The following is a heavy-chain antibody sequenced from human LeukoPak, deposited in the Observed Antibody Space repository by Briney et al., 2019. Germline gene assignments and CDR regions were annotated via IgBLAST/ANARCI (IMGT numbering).Heavy chain of an antibody. CDR2: INPDSGAT. D-gene: IGHD2-15*01. CDR1: GYTFTDYY. V-gene: IGHV1-2*02. J-gene: IGHJ4*02. Sequence: GASVKVSCKASGYTFTDYYVHWVRQAPGQGLEWLGWINPDSGATNFAQRFQGRVTMTRDTSVNIAHMELNNLRSDDTAVYYCARDLCHGGSCFHFDSWGQGTLVTISS. CDR3: ARDLCHGGSCFHFDS.